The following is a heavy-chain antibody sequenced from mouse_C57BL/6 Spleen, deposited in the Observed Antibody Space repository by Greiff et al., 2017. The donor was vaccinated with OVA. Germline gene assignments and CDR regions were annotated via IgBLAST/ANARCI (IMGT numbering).Heavy chain of an antibody. J-gene: IGHJ2*01. CDR2: IDTANGNT. Sequence: VQLQQSVAELVRPGASVKLSCTASGFNIKNPYMHWVKQRPEKGLEWIGRIDTANGNTKYAPKFPGKATITADTSSNTAYLQLSSLTSEDTAIYYSARGIDSNYDYMDYWGQGTTLTVSS. D-gene: IGHD2-5*01. CDR3: ARGIDSNYDYMDY. V-gene: IGHV14-3*01. CDR1: GFNIKNPY.